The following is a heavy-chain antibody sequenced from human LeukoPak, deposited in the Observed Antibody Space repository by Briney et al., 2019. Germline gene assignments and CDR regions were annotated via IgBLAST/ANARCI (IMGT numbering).Heavy chain of an antibody. Sequence: GASVKVSCKASGYTFTSYGISWVRQAPGQGLEWMGWISAYNGNTNYAQKLQGRVTMTTDTSTGTAYMELRSLRSDDTAVYYCARGVNEDYYDSSGYSYYFDYWGQGTLVTVSS. CDR1: GYTFTSYG. J-gene: IGHJ4*02. D-gene: IGHD3-22*01. CDR3: ARGVNEDYYDSSGYSYYFDY. V-gene: IGHV1-18*01. CDR2: ISAYNGNT.